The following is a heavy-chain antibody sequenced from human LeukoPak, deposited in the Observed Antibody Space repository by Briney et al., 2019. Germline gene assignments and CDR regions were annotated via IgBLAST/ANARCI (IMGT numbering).Heavy chain of an antibody. CDR1: GLAFRSSS. CDR3: VRDNDRSGYYPYFDY. V-gene: IGHV3-21*01. Sequence: GGSLRLSCATSGLAFRSSSMSWVRQAPGKGLEWVSSISSNSNYKYYADSVKGRFTVSRDNAKNLVYLQTNSLRADDTAVYYCVRDNDRSGYYPYFDYWGQGALVTVSS. J-gene: IGHJ4*02. CDR2: ISSNSNYK. D-gene: IGHD3-22*01.